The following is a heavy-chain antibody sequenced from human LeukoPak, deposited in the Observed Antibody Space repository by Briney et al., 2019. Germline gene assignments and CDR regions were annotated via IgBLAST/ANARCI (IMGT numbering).Heavy chain of an antibody. CDR1: GFMFPNHW. Sequence: GSLRLSCAASGFMFPNHWMTWARQAPGKGLEWVANINERGSETYYADYVKGRFTISRDNTKKSLFLQLNSLSVEDTAMYYCAKDYSFSNFNWGQGTLVTVSS. J-gene: IGHJ4*02. D-gene: IGHD2-15*01. CDR3: AKDYSFSNFN. V-gene: IGHV3-7*01. CDR2: INERGSET.